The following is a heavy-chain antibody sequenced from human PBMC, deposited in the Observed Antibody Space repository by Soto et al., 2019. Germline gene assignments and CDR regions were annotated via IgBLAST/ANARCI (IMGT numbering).Heavy chain of an antibody. CDR2: IYPGESDT. V-gene: IGHV5-51*01. CDR1: GYIFTSYW. CDR3: ARRSYGSVSYAYNWFDP. J-gene: IGHJ5*02. D-gene: IGHD3-10*01. Sequence: VESLKISCKGSGYIFTSYWIGCLLQMPEKVLEWLGIIYPGESDTRYSPSFQGQVTISADKPISTAHLQWSSLKASDTAMYYCARRSYGSVSYAYNWFDPWGQGTLVTVSS.